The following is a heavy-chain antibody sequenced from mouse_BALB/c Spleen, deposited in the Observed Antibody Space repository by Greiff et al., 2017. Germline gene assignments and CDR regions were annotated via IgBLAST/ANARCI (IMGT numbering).Heavy chain of an antibody. Sequence: EVMLVESGGGLVKPGGSLKLSCAASGFTFSSYAMSWVRQTPEKRLEWVASISSGGSTYYPDSVKGRFTISRDNARNILYLQMSSLRSEDTAMYYCARNYYGSIYAMDYWGQGTSVTVSA. D-gene: IGHD1-1*01. J-gene: IGHJ4*01. CDR3: ARNYYGSIYAMDY. CDR2: ISSGGST. CDR1: GFTFSSYA. V-gene: IGHV5-6-5*01.